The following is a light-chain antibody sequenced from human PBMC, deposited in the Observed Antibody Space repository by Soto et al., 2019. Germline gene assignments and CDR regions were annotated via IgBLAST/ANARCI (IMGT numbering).Light chain of an antibody. Sequence: QSALTQPASVSGSPGQSITISCTGSSSDNGGYEFVSWFQQHPGKVPKLIIYEVSNRPSGVSERFAGAKSGKTASLTISGLQPDDEAEYYCTSHSVTGTHYLFGSGTKVTGL. CDR2: EVS. CDR1: SSDNGGYEF. V-gene: IGLV2-14*01. J-gene: IGLJ1*01. CDR3: TSHSVTGTHYL.